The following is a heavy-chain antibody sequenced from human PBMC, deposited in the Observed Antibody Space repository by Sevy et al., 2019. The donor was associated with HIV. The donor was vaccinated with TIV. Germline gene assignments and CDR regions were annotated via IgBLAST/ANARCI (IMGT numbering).Heavy chain of an antibody. Sequence: ASVKVSCKASGGTFSNYAISWVRQAPGQGLEWMGGIIPIFGTANYAQTFQGRVTITADESTSTAYMELSSLRSEDTAVYYCASQYYYDSSGYLRAFYYGMDVWGQGTTVTVSS. V-gene: IGHV1-69*13. D-gene: IGHD3-22*01. CDR3: ASQYYYDSSGYLRAFYYGMDV. CDR2: IIPIFGTA. J-gene: IGHJ6*02. CDR1: GGTFSNYA.